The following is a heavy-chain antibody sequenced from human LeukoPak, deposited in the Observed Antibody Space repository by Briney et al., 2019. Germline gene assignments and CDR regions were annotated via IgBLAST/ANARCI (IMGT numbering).Heavy chain of an antibody. CDR2: INPNSGGT. CDR1: GYTFTGYY. CDR3: AREGGDTMIVVGQNWFDP. V-gene: IGHV1-2*06. J-gene: IGHJ5*02. Sequence: ASVKVSCKASGYTFTGYYMHWVRQAPGQGLEWMGRINPNSGGTNYAQKFQGRVTMTRDTSISTAYMELSRLRSDDTAVYYCAREGGDTMIVVGQNWFDPWGQGTLVTVSS. D-gene: IGHD3-22*01.